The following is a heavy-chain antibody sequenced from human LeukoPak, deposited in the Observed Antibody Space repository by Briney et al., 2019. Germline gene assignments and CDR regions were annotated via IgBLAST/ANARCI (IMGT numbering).Heavy chain of an antibody. J-gene: IGHJ4*02. CDR1: EVTFSSYA. Sequence: SVKVSCKASEVTFSSYAISWVRQAPGQGLEWMGGIIPMFGTTNYAQKFQGRVTITADESTSTAYVELSSLRSEDTAIYYCARDTVASLDSWGQGTLVTVSS. CDR3: ARDTVASLDS. V-gene: IGHV1-69*01. D-gene: IGHD6-19*01. CDR2: IIPMFGTT.